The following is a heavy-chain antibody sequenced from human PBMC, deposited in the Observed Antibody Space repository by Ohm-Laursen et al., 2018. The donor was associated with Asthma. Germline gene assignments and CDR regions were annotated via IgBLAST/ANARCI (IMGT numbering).Heavy chain of an antibody. J-gene: IGHJ6*02. V-gene: IGHV3-30*04. CDR2: ISYDGSNK. CDR1: GFTFRSYA. D-gene: IGHD1-1*01. CDR3: AVRTTSAGFDV. Sequence: SLRLSRAASGFTFRSYAMHWVRQAPGKGLEWVAVISYDGSNKYYADSVKGRFTISRDNSKNSLYLQMNSLRAQDTAVYYCAVRTTSAGFDVWGQGTTVTVSS.